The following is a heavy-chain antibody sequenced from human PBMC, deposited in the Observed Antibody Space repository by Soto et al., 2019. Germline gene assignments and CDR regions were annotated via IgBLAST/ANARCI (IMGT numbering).Heavy chain of an antibody. CDR3: ARTAGDLVV. V-gene: IGHV1-8*01. Sequence: QVQLVQSGAEVKKPGASVKVSCKASGYTFTSYDINWVRQATGQGLEWMGWMNPKSGYTGYAEKFQGRVTISRNTPTSTAHMELSSLRFEDTAVYYCARTAGDLVVWGQGTTVTVSS. CDR2: MNPKSGYT. J-gene: IGHJ6*02. D-gene: IGHD2-21*01. CDR1: GYTFTSYD.